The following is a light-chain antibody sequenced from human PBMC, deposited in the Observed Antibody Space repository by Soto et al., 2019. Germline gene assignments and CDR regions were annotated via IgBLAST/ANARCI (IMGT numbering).Light chain of an antibody. Sequence: HSVLTQPPSASGSPGQSVTISCTGTSSDVGVYNYVSWYQQHPGKAPKLMIYEVSKRPSGVPDRFSGSKSGNTASLTVSGLQAEDEADYYCSSYAGRNNLLFVGG. CDR3: SSYAGRNNLLF. V-gene: IGLV2-8*01. CDR1: SSDVGVYNY. J-gene: IGLJ2*01. CDR2: EVS.